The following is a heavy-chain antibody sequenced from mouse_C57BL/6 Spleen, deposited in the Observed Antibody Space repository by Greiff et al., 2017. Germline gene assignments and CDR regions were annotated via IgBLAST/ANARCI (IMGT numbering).Heavy chain of an antibody. CDR3: ALGRGDY. V-gene: IGHV1-54*01. CDR2: INPGSGGT. J-gene: IGHJ2*01. D-gene: IGHD4-1*01. CDR1: GYAFTNNL. Sequence: QVQLQQSGAELVRPGTSVKVSCKASGYAFTNNLIEWVKQRPGQGLEWIGVINPGSGGTNYNEKFKGKATLTADKSSSTAYMQLSSLTSEDSAVYFCALGRGDYWGQGTTLTVSS.